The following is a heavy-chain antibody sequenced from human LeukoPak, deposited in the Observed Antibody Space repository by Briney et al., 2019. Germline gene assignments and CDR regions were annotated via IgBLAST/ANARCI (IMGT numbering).Heavy chain of an antibody. Sequence: ASVKVSCKASGYTFTGYYMHWVRQAPGQGLEWMGWINPNSGGTNYAQKFQGRVTVTRDTSISTAYMELSRLRSDDTAVYYCARLFSSSWYEDSQPNFDYWGQGTLVTVSS. J-gene: IGHJ4*02. CDR3: ARLFSSSWYEDSQPNFDY. D-gene: IGHD6-13*01. V-gene: IGHV1-2*02. CDR2: INPNSGGT. CDR1: GYTFTGYY.